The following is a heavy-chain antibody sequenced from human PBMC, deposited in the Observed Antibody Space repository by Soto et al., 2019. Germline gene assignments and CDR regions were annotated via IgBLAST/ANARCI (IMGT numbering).Heavy chain of an antibody. Sequence: PGGSLRLSCAASGFTFSTYSMNWVRQAPGKGLEWVSYISGSSSIIYHADSVKGRLTISRDNAKNSLYLQMNSLRDEDTAVYYCARAQYSSSIYGMDVRGQGTTVTVSS. CDR1: GFTFSTYS. V-gene: IGHV3-48*02. CDR2: ISGSSSII. J-gene: IGHJ6*02. CDR3: ARAQYSSSIYGMDV. D-gene: IGHD6-6*01.